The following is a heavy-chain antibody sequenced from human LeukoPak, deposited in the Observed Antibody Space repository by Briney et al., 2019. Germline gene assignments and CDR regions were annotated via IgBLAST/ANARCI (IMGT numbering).Heavy chain of an antibody. D-gene: IGHD2-15*01. J-gene: IGHJ5*02. Sequence: GGSLRLSCAASGFTFSRYAMSWVRQAPGKGLEWVSGISGSDGSTYYADSVKGRFTISRDYSKNTLYVQMNSLRAEDTAVYYCAKARGFCSGGSCYNPFDPWGQGTLVTVSS. CDR3: AKARGFCSGGSCYNPFDP. V-gene: IGHV3-23*01. CDR1: GFTFSRYA. CDR2: ISGSDGST.